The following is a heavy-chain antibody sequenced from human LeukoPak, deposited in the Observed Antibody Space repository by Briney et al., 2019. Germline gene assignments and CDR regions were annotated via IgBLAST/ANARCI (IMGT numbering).Heavy chain of an antibody. D-gene: IGHD6-13*01. J-gene: IGHJ4*02. CDR3: AREPLGSSWYYFDY. CDR1: GFTFSSYA. Sequence: PGRSLRLSCAASGFTFSSYALHWVRQAPGKGLEWVTVISHDGSNKYYADSVKGRFAISGDNSENTLYLQMNSLRAEDTAMYYCAREPLGSSWYYFDYWGQGTLVTVSS. CDR2: ISHDGSNK. V-gene: IGHV3-30*09.